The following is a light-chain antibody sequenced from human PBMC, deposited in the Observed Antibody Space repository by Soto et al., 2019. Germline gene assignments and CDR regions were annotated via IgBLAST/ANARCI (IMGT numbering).Light chain of an antibody. CDR3: AAWDDSLRGHV. V-gene: IGLV1-44*01. CDR2: TNN. Sequence: QSVLTQPPSASGTPGQRVTISCSGSSSNIGTSVVNWYQQLPGTAPKLLIYTNNQRPSGVPDGFSGSKSGTSASLAISGLQSEDEADYYCAAWDDSLRGHVFGTGTKVTVL. J-gene: IGLJ1*01. CDR1: SSNIGTSV.